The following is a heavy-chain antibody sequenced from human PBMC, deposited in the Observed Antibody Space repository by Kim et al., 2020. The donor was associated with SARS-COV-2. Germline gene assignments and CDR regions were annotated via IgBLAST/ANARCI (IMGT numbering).Heavy chain of an antibody. J-gene: IGHJ4*02. CDR1: GFTFHNHG. V-gene: IGHV3-30*18. CDR3: AKGPPYYLPLFFEY. CDR2: ISFDGSNK. Sequence: GGSLSLSCTATGFTFHNHGIHWVRQAPGKGLEWVAVISFDGSNKYYADSVKGRFTVSRDNSKNTSYLQMNSLRGEDTAVYYCAKGPPYYLPLFFEYWGQGTLVTVSS. D-gene: IGHD3-16*01.